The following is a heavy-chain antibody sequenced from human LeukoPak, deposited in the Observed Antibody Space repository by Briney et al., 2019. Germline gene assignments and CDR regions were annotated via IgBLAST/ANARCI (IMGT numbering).Heavy chain of an antibody. V-gene: IGHV3-23*01. CDR3: AKAGIVGDPYYFDY. CDR2: ISGSGGST. D-gene: IGHD1-26*01. J-gene: IGHJ4*02. Sequence: TGGSLRLSCAASGFTFSSYGMSWVRQAPGKGLEWVSAISGSGGSTYYADSVKGRFTISRDNSKNTLYLQINSLRAEDTAVYYCAKAGIVGDPYYFDYWGQGTLVTAS. CDR1: GFTFSSYG.